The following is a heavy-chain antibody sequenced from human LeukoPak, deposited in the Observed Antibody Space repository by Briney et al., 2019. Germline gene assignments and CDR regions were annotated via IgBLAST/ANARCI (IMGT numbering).Heavy chain of an antibody. CDR3: AKILPDTVTADY. V-gene: IGHV3-30*18. CDR1: GFTFSSYG. J-gene: IGHJ4*02. CDR2: ISYDGSNK. D-gene: IGHD4-11*01. Sequence: GRSLRLSCAASGFTFSSYGMYWVRQAPGKGLEWVAVISYDGSNKYYADSVKGRFTISRDNSKNTLYLQTNSLRAEDTAVYYCAKILPDTVTADYWGQGTLVTVSS.